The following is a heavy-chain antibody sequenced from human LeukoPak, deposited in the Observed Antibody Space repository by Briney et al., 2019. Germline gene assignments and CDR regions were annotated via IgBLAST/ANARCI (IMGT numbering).Heavy chain of an antibody. CDR1: GGSISSFY. V-gene: IGHV4-4*07. CDR2: IYTSGST. CDR3: ARGSNWNYGIFDY. J-gene: IGHJ4*02. D-gene: IGHD1-7*01. Sequence: SETLPLTCTVSGGSISSFYRSWIRQPAGKGLEWIGRIYTSGSTNYNPSLKSRVTMSVDTSKNQFSLKLFSVTAADTAVYYCARGSNWNYGIFDYWGQGTLVTVSS.